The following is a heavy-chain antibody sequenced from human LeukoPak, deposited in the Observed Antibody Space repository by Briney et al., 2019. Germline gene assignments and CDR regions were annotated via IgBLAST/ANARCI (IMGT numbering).Heavy chain of an antibody. J-gene: IGHJ4*02. D-gene: IGHD3-10*01. CDR2: IYSGGST. Sequence: GGSLRLSCAASGFTVSSTYMRWVRQAPGKGLEWVSVIYSGGSTFYADSLKGRFTISRDNSKNTLYLQMNSLRVEDTALYYCARGDGSYYFDYWGQGTLVTVSS. V-gene: IGHV3-53*01. CDR1: GFTVSSTY. CDR3: ARGDGSYYFDY.